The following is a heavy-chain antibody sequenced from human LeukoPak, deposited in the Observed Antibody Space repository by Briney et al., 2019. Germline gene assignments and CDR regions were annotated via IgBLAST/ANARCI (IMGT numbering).Heavy chain of an antibody. Sequence: GGSLRLSCAASGFTFGSYAMSWVRQAPGKGLEWVSGISTSGGTTSYAESVKGRFTVSRDNPRNTLYMEMNSLGDGDTAVYFCAVMHRYYDGSGYWVQWGQGTLVTVSS. CDR1: GFTFGSYA. J-gene: IGHJ4*02. V-gene: IGHV3-23*01. D-gene: IGHD3-22*01. CDR3: AVMHRYYDGSGYWVQ. CDR2: ISTSGGTT.